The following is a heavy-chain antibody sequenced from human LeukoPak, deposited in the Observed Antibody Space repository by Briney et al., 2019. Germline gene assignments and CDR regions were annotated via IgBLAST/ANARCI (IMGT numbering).Heavy chain of an antibody. CDR1: GYSFISYG. D-gene: IGHD3/OR15-3a*01. J-gene: IGHJ6*01. CDR3: ARVSDEFFDWLFPLYYGMDV. CDR2: ISAYNGYT. V-gene: IGHV1-18*01. Sequence: GASVTVSCKASGYSFISYGISWVRQAPGQGLEWMGWISAYNGYTNYAQKVQGRVTMTTDTSTSTAYMELRSLRSDDTAVYYCARVSDEFFDWLFPLYYGMDVWGQGTTVTVSS.